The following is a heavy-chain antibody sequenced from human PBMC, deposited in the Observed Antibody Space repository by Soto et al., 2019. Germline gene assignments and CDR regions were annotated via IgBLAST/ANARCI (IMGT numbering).Heavy chain of an antibody. CDR1: GGTFSSYT. CDR3: ARDYYDSSGYYYYGMDV. J-gene: IGHJ6*02. Sequence: QVQLVQSGAEVKKPGSSVKVSCKASGGTFSSYTISWVRQAPGQGLEWKGRIIPILGIANYAQKFQGRVTITADKSTSTAYMELSSLRSEDTAVYYCARDYYDSSGYYYYGMDVWGQGTTVTVSS. CDR2: IIPILGIA. V-gene: IGHV1-69*08. D-gene: IGHD3-22*01.